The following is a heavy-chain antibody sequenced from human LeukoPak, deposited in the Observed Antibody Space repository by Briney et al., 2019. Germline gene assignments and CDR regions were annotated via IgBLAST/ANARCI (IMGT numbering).Heavy chain of an antibody. CDR1: GYTFRSYW. V-gene: IGHV5-51*01. D-gene: IGHD5-18*01. CDR2: IYPGDSAT. CDR3: ARQRSGYTFTYFYYLDV. Sequence: GESLQISCNTSGYTFRSYWIAWVRQMPGKGLEWMGIIYPGDSATRYSPSFQGQVTISADESISTAYLQWSSLKASDTAMYFCARQRSGYTFTYFYYLDVWGKGTTVTVSS. J-gene: IGHJ6*03.